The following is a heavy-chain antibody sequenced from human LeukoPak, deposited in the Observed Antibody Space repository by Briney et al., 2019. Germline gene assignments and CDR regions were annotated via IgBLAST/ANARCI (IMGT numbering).Heavy chain of an antibody. D-gene: IGHD3-22*01. Sequence: GESLKISCKGSGYSFTNYWLGWVRQMPGKGLEWTGIIYPGDSDTRYSPSFQGQVTISADKSISTAYLQWSSLKASDTAMYYCARPMTRGYPNDAFDIWGQGTMVTVSS. CDR1: GYSFTNYW. J-gene: IGHJ3*02. CDR3: ARPMTRGYPNDAFDI. CDR2: IYPGDSDT. V-gene: IGHV5-51*01.